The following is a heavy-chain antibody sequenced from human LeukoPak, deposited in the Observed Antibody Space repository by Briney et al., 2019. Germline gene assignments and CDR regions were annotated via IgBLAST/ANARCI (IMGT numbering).Heavy chain of an antibody. Sequence: GSLRLSCAASGFTFSSYSMNWVRQAPGKGLEWVSSISSSSSYIYYADSVKGRFTISRDNAKNSLYLQMNSLRAEDTAVYYCASNKQWLARGPRYYYYGMDVWGQGTTVTVSS. CDR3: ASNKQWLARGPRYYYYGMDV. CDR2: ISSSSSYI. V-gene: IGHV3-21*01. J-gene: IGHJ6*02. D-gene: IGHD6-19*01. CDR1: GFTFSSYS.